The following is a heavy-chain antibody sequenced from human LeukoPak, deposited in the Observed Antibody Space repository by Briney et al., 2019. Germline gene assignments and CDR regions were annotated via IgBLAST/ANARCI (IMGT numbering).Heavy chain of an antibody. Sequence: GGSLRLSCPASVDSLRVKVMRWGSQAPGKGLEWVAVISYDGSNKYYADSVKGRFTISRDNSKNKLYLQMNILMNNLTAEYSAAWDSISVAGDSGYFDYWGQGTLVTVSS. CDR3: AWDSISVAGDSGYFDY. J-gene: IGHJ4*02. CDR1: VDSLRVKV. V-gene: IGHV3-30*04. D-gene: IGHD6-19*01. CDR2: ISYDGSNK.